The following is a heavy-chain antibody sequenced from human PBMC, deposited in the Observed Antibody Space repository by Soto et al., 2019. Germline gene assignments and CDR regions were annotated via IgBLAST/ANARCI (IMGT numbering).Heavy chain of an antibody. CDR1: GGSISSGGYY. Sequence: SETLSLTCTVSGGSISSGGYYWSWIRQHPGKGLEWIGYIYYSGSTYYNPSLKSRVTISVDTSKNQFSLKLSSVTAADTAVYYCARDSDIAARRYYYYGMDVWGQGTTVTVSS. CDR3: ARDSDIAARRYYYYGMDV. D-gene: IGHD6-6*01. V-gene: IGHV4-31*03. J-gene: IGHJ6*02. CDR2: IYYSGST.